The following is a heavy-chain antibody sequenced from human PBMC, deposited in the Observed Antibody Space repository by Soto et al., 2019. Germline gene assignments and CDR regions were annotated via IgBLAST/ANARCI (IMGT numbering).Heavy chain of an antibody. CDR1: GFRFSGYT. Sequence: GGSLRLSCAGSGFRFSGYTMNWVRQAPGKRLEWVASISGTGGSIHYADSVKGRFTISKDSAKSSLYLQMNSLTVEDTAVYYCARDLINTVAAFDFCGLGTLVTVSS. V-gene: IGHV3-21*01. CDR2: ISGTGGSI. D-gene: IGHD4-4*01. CDR3: ARDLINTVAAFDF. J-gene: IGHJ4*02.